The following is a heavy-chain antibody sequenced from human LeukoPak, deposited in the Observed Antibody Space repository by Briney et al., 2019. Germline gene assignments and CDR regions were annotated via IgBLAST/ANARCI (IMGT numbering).Heavy chain of an antibody. D-gene: IGHD5-18*01. V-gene: IGHV4-59*08. J-gene: IGHJ4*02. CDR1: GGSISSYY. Sequence: SETLSLTCSVSGGSISSYYWSWIRQPPGKGLEWIGYIYYSGSINYNPSLKSRVTISVDTSKNQFSLKLSSVTAADTAVYYCARSRGYSYGTTFLDYWGQGTLVTVSS. CDR2: IYYSGSI. CDR3: ARSRGYSYGTTFLDY.